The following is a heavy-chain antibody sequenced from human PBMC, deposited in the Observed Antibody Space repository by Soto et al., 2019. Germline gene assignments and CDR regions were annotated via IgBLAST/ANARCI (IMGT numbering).Heavy chain of an antibody. CDR2: IYYSGST. CDR1: GGSISSYY. J-gene: IGHJ4*02. V-gene: IGHV4-59*01. D-gene: IGHD6-19*01. CDR3: ARRMGIAVAGTSAYFDY. Sequence: SETLSLTCTVSGGSISSYYWSWIRQPPGKGLEWIGYIYYSGSTNYNPSLKSRVTISVDTSKNQFSLKLSSVTAADTAVYYCARRMGIAVAGTSAYFDYWGPGTLVTVSS.